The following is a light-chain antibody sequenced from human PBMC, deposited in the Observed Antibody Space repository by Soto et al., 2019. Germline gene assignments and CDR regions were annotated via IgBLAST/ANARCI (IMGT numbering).Light chain of an antibody. CDR1: QSISGTF. CDR3: QQYDNLSWT. Sequence: VLTQSPDTLSLPPGERATLSCRAGQSISGTFLDWYQQKPGQAPRLLIYGASDRATDTPDRFSGSGSGTDFTLTISRLEPEDFAVYFCQQYDNLSWTFGQGTKVDIK. J-gene: IGKJ1*01. CDR2: GAS. V-gene: IGKV3-20*01.